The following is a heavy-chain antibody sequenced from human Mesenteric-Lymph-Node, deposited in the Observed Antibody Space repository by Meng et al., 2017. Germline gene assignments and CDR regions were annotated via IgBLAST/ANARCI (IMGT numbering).Heavy chain of an antibody. CDR3: ARAYDYGAAEYFQH. J-gene: IGHJ1*01. V-gene: IGHV1-2*06. Sequence: VQLVQAGTEVKKPGASGKVSCKASRYTFTGYYIHWVRQAPGQRLEWMGRVNPDSGGTIYAQKFQGRVTMTRDTSISTAYMELSRLGSDDTAVYYCARAYDYGAAEYFQHWGQGTLVTVSS. D-gene: IGHD4-17*01. CDR2: VNPDSGGT. CDR1: RYTFTGYY.